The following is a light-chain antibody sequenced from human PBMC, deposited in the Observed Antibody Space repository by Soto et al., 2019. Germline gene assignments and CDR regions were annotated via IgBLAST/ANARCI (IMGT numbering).Light chain of an antibody. CDR2: GAS. Sequence: EIVMTQSPATLSVSPGERATLSCRASQTVFSNLAWYQQKPGQAPGLLIYGASTRATGIPARFSGRGFGTEFTLTISSLQSEDFAVYYCQQYNDWPRTFGQGTKVEIK. J-gene: IGKJ1*01. CDR3: QQYNDWPRT. V-gene: IGKV3-15*01. CDR1: QTVFSN.